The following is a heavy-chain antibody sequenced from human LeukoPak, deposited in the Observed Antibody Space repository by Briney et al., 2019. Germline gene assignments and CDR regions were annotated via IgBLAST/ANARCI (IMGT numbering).Heavy chain of an antibody. CDR1: GGSISSSSYY. D-gene: IGHD3-10*01. V-gene: IGHV4-39*07. Sequence: PSETLSLTCTVSGGSISSSSYYWGWIRQPPGKGLEWIGSIYYSGSTYYNPSLKSRVTISVDTSKNQFSLKLSSVTAADTAVYYCAILVRGSNGHHDAFDIWGQGTMVTVSS. CDR3: AILVRGSNGHHDAFDI. J-gene: IGHJ3*02. CDR2: IYYSGST.